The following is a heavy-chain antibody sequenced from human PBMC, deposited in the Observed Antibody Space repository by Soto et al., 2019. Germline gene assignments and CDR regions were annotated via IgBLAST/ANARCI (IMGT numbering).Heavy chain of an antibody. D-gene: IGHD1-1*01. J-gene: IGHJ4*02. CDR1: GFTFSSYA. CDR2: ISGSGGST. CDR3: ANGETISGTTDTFDY. Sequence: GGSLRLSCAASGFTFSSYAMSWVRQAPGKGLEWVSAISGSGGSTYYADSVKGRFTISRDNSKNTLYLQMNSLRAEDTAVYYCANGETISGTTDTFDYWGQGTLVTVSS. V-gene: IGHV3-23*01.